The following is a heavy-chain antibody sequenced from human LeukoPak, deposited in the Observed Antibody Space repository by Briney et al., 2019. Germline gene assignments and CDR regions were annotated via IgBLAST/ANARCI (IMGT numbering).Heavy chain of an antibody. CDR3: ARDTYYYDSSGYSDDN. D-gene: IGHD3-22*01. CDR1: GFTFSSYW. V-gene: IGHV3-7*01. CDR2: IKQDGSEK. J-gene: IGHJ4*02. Sequence: AGGPLRLSCAASGFTFSSYWMSWVRQAPGKGLEWVANIKQDGSEKYYVDSVKGRFTISRDNAKNSLYLQMNSLRAEDTAVYYCARDTYYYDSSGYSDDNWGQGTLVTVSS.